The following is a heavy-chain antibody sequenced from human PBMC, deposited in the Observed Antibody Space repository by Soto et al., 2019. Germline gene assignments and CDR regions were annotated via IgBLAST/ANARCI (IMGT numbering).Heavy chain of an antibody. J-gene: IGHJ4*02. CDR2: IFGGGTT. CDR3: ATRPPGDTWVPYFDY. D-gene: IGHD3-10*01. V-gene: IGHV4-59*01. Sequence: SETLSLTCTVSGDSISAYYWSWIRQPPGKGLEWIGYIFGGGTTNYESSLKSRVIISLDTSKNQFSLKLTSVTAGDSAMYYCATRPPGDTWVPYFDYWGQGILVTVSS. CDR1: GDSISAYY.